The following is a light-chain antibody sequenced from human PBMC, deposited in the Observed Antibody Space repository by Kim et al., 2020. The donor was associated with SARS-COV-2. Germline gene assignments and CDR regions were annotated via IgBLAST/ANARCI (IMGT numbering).Light chain of an antibody. J-gene: IGKJ1*01. CDR1: QSVSSTS. V-gene: IGKV3-20*01. Sequence: PPGEKATLSCRASQSVSSTSLACYQHKPGQAPRLLIYAASNRATGIPDRFSGSGSERDFTLSISRLEPEDFAVFYCHQYDLPPWTFGQGTKVDIK. CDR2: AAS. CDR3: HQYDLPPWT.